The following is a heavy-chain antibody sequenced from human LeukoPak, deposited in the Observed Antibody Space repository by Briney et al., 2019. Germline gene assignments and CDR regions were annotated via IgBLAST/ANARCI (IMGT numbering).Heavy chain of an antibody. J-gene: IGHJ4*02. CDR2: INHSGST. CDR3: ARGPLPPWSGYYKYYFDY. Sequence: SETLSLTCAVYGGSFSGYYWSWIRQPPGKGLEWIGEINHSGSTNYNPSLKSRVTISVDTSKNQFSLKLSSVTAADTAVYYCARGPLPPWSGYYKYYFDYWGQETLVTVSS. D-gene: IGHD3-3*01. CDR1: GGSFSGYY. V-gene: IGHV4-34*01.